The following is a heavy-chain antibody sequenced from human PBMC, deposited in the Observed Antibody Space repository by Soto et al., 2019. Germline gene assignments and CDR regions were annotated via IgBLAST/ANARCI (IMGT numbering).Heavy chain of an antibody. J-gene: IGHJ6*02. V-gene: IGHV4-59*01. CDR2: IYYSGST. Sequence: SETLSLTCTVSGGSISSYYWSWIRQPPGKGLEWIGYIYYSGSTNYNPSLKSRVTISVDTSKNQFSLKLSSVTAADTAVYYCARVKVYSSGWDRHYGMDVWGQGTTVTLSS. CDR3: ARVKVYSSGWDRHYGMDV. D-gene: IGHD6-19*01. CDR1: GGSISSYY.